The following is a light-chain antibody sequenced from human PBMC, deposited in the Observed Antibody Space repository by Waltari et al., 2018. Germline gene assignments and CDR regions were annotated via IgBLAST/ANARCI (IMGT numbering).Light chain of an antibody. Sequence: QSVLTQTPSVSEAPRQRVTISCSGSRSNIGNNAVNWYQQVPGKAPKLLVFADDLLPSGFSARFSVSKSGTSASLAISGLRSEDEGVYFCAAWDDSLKGVLFGGGTKLTVL. J-gene: IGLJ2*01. CDR1: RSNIGNNA. CDR3: AAWDDSLKGVL. CDR2: ADD. V-gene: IGLV1-36*01.